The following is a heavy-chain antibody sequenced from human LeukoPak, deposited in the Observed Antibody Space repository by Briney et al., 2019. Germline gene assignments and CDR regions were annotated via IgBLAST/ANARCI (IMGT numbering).Heavy chain of an antibody. CDR3: ARSRIVVVPAARFDP. J-gene: IGHJ5*02. V-gene: IGHV1-2*02. CDR1: GYTFTSYY. CDR2: INPNSGGT. D-gene: IGHD2-2*01. Sequence: ASVKVSCKASGYTFTSYYMHWVRQAPGQGLEWMGWINPNSGGTNYAQKFQGRVTMTRDTSISTAYMELSRLRSDDTAVYYCARSRIVVVPAARFDPWGRGTLVTVSS.